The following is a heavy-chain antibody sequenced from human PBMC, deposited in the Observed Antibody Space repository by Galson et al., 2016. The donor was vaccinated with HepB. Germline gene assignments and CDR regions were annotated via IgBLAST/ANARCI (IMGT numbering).Heavy chain of an antibody. J-gene: IGHJ6*02. CDR2: ISYDGSNK. CDR3: ARVVDDILTASFLDYYVMDV. Sequence: SLRLSCAASGFPFSNYWMHWVRQAPGKGLKWVALISYDGSNKYYAASVKGRFTISIDNSKNTLYLQINSLRAEDTAVYYCARVVDDILTASFLDYYVMDVWGHGTAVTVSS. D-gene: IGHD3-9*01. V-gene: IGHV3-30-3*01. CDR1: GFPFSNYW.